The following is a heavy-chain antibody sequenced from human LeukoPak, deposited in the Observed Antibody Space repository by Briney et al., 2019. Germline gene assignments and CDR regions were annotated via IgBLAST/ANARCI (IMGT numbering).Heavy chain of an antibody. CDR2: IYYSGST. Sequence: SETLSLTCTVSGGSISSYYWSWIRQPPGKGLEWIGYIYYSGSTNYNPSLKSRVTISVDTSKNQFSLKLSSVTAADTAVYYCARALPDSSGYLYYFDYWGQGTLVTVSS. CDR1: GGSISSYY. D-gene: IGHD3-22*01. J-gene: IGHJ4*02. CDR3: ARALPDSSGYLYYFDY. V-gene: IGHV4-59*01.